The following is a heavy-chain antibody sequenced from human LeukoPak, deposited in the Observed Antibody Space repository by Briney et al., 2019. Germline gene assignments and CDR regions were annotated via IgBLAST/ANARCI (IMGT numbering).Heavy chain of an antibody. Sequence: GGSLRLSCAASGFTFSGYAIHWVRQAPGRGLESVAVISSDGRDKHHADSVKGRFTISRDNSKNTLYLQTNSLRAEDTAVYYCARDLRRIAAYYFDYWGQGTLVTVSS. CDR3: ARDLRRIAAYYFDY. CDR1: GFTFSGYA. D-gene: IGHD6-25*01. J-gene: IGHJ4*02. V-gene: IGHV3-30*03. CDR2: ISSDGRDK.